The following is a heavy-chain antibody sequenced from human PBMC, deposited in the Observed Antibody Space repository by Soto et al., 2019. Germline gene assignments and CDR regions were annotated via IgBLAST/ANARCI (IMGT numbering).Heavy chain of an antibody. CDR3: ATDRVVRVTDFET. Sequence: SETLSFTCAVSGGSVSRVNYYWTWIRQPPGKGPEWIGYMYYSGITNYNPSLKSRVNMSVDTSTNQFSLKLSSVTPADTAVYYCATDRVVRVTDFETWGQGTMVT. D-gene: IGHD3-22*01. V-gene: IGHV4-61*01. J-gene: IGHJ3*02. CDR1: GGSVSRVNYY. CDR2: MYYSGIT.